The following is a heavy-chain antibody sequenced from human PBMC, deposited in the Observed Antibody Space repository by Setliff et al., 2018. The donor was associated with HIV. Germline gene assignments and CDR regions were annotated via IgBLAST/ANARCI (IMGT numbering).Heavy chain of an antibody. D-gene: IGHD2-2*01. CDR1: GGSISSHY. J-gene: IGHJ5*02. CDR2: IYYSETT. V-gene: IGHV4-59*11. CDR3: ARDPGGLYCRSTSCQGGCFDP. Sequence: PSETLSLTCTVSGGSISSHYWSWIRQSPGKGLGWIGSIYYSETTNNNPSLKSRVTISVDTSKDQLSLKLRSVTAADTAVYYCARDPGGLYCRSTSCQGGCFDPWGQGTLVTVSS.